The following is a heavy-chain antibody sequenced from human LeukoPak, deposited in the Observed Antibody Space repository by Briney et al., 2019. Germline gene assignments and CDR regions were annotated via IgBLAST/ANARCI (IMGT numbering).Heavy chain of an antibody. CDR3: ARGDYYIAHLDY. Sequence: SEPLSLTCTVSGGSISSYYWSWIRQPPGKGLEWIGYIYYSGSTNYNPSLKSRVTISVDTSKNQFSLKLSSVTAADTAVYYCARGDYYIAHLDYWGQGTLVTVSS. D-gene: IGHD3-10*01. CDR1: GGSISSYY. J-gene: IGHJ4*02. CDR2: IYYSGST. V-gene: IGHV4-59*01.